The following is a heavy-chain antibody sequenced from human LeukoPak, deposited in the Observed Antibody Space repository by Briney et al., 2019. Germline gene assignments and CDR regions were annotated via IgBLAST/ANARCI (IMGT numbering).Heavy chain of an antibody. CDR3: ARAGDFWSGYPKYYYYYYMDV. J-gene: IGHJ6*03. V-gene: IGHV4-4*02. CDR1: GGSISSSNW. CDR2: IYHSGST. Sequence: SETLSLTCAVSGGSISSSNWWSWVRQPPGKGLEWIGEIYHSGSTNYNPSLKSRVTISVDTSKNQFSLKLSSVTAADTAVYYCARAGDFWSGYPKYYYYYYMDVWGKGTTVTVSS. D-gene: IGHD3-3*01.